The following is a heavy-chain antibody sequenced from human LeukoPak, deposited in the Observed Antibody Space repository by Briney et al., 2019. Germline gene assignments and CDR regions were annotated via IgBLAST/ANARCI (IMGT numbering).Heavy chain of an antibody. CDR3: ARLPYCGGDCYPRGFDY. Sequence: SETLSLTCAVYGGSFSGYYWSWIRQPPGKGLEWIGEINHSGSTNYNPSLKSRVTISVDTSKNQFSLKLSSVTAADTAVYYCARLPYCGGDCYPRGFDYWGQGTLVTVSS. CDR2: INHSGST. D-gene: IGHD2-21*02. CDR1: GGSFSGYY. V-gene: IGHV4-34*01. J-gene: IGHJ4*02.